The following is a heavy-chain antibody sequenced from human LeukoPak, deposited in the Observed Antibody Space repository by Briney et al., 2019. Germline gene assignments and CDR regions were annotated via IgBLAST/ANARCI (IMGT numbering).Heavy chain of an antibody. CDR1: GFTFNSYA. Sequence: PGGSLRLSCAASGFTFNSYAMHWVRQAPGKGLEYVSAISGNGGSTYYANSVKGRFTISRDNTKNTLYLQMGRLRDEDMAVYYCARGPGPTYYYYYYVDVWGKGTTVTVSS. CDR3: ARGPGPTYYYYYYVDV. V-gene: IGHV3-64*01. CDR2: ISGNGGST. J-gene: IGHJ6*03.